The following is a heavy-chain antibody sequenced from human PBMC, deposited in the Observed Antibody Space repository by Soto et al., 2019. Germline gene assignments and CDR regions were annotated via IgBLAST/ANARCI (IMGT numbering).Heavy chain of an antibody. CDR1: GGSISSYY. Sequence: PSDTLSLTCTGSGGSISSYYWSWIRQPPGKGLEWIGYIYYSGSTNYNPSLKSRVTISVDTSKNQFSLKLSSVTAADTAVYYCARDRQWLVQGSYYYYGMDVWGQGTTVTVSS. CDR3: ARDRQWLVQGSYYYYGMDV. J-gene: IGHJ6*02. CDR2: IYYSGST. V-gene: IGHV4-59*01. D-gene: IGHD6-19*01.